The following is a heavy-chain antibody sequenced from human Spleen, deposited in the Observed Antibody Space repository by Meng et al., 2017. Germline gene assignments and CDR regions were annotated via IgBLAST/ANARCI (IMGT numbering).Heavy chain of an antibody. Sequence: QVQLQQWGAGLLKPSGTLPLTCVVSGGSFSDYYWSWIRQPPGNGLESIGEINHSGSTNYNPSLKSRVTISVDTSKNQFSLKLSSVTAADTAVYYCARGPEKLYSSSWNYWYFDLWGRGTLVTVSS. CDR2: INHSGST. CDR3: ARGPEKLYSSSWNYWYFDL. J-gene: IGHJ2*01. D-gene: IGHD6-13*01. V-gene: IGHV4-34*02. CDR1: GGSFSDYY.